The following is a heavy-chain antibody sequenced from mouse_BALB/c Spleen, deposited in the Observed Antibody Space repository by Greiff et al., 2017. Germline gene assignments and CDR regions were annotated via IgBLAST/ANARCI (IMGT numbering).Heavy chain of an antibody. V-gene: IGHV5-4*02. CDR2: ISDGGSYT. CDR3: ARDTGWLLDY. CDR1: GFTFSDYY. J-gene: IGHJ2*01. Sequence: EVQVVESGGGLVKPGGSLKLSCAASGFTFSDYYMYWVRQTPEKRLEWVATISDGGSYTYYPDSVKGRFTISRDNAKNNLYLQMSSLKSEDTAMYYCARDTGWLLDYWGQGTTLTVSS. D-gene: IGHD2-3*01.